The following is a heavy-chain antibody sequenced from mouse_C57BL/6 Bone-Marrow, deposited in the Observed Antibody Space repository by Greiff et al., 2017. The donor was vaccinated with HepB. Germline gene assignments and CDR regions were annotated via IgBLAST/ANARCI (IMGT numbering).Heavy chain of an antibody. V-gene: IGHV1-15*01. D-gene: IGHD1-1*01. CDR2: IDPETGGT. Sequence: VQLQQSGAELVRPGASVTLSCKASGYTFTDYEMHWVKQTPVHGLEWIGAIDPETGGTAYNQKFKGKAILTADKSSSTAYMELRSLTSEDSAVYYCTYTTVVEKGDYWGQGTTLTVSS. J-gene: IGHJ2*01. CDR1: GYTFTDYE. CDR3: TYTTVVEKGDY.